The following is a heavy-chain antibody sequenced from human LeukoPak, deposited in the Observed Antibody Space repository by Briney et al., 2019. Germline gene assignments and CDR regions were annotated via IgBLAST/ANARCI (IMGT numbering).Heavy chain of an antibody. CDR1: GFTFSNYD. CDR3: AKDDRGNEAPFDY. J-gene: IGHJ4*02. Sequence: GGSLRLSCAASGFTFSNYDMHWVRQAPGKGLEWVAVISYDGTNKYYADSVKGRFTISRDISKNTLHLQMNSLRAEDTAVYYCAKDDRGNEAPFDYWGQGTLVTVSS. V-gene: IGHV3-30*18. CDR2: ISYDGTNK.